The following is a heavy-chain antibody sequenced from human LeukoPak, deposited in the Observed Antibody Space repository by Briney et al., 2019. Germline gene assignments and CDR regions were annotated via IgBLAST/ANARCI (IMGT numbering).Heavy chain of an antibody. J-gene: IGHJ5*02. D-gene: IGHD1-7*01. CDR1: GYTFTGYY. CDR2: INPNSGGT. V-gene: IGHV1-2*02. CDR3: ARTPRITGTSNWFDP. Sequence: ASVKVSCKASGYTFTGYYMHWVRQAPGQGLEWMGWINPNSGGTNYAQKFQGRVTMTRDTSISTAYMELSRLRSDDTAVYYCARTPRITGTSNWFDPWGQGTLVTVSS.